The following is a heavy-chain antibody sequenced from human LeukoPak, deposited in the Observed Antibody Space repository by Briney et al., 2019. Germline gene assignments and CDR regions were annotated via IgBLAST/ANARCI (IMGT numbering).Heavy chain of an antibody. CDR2: IYSGGST. Sequence: PGGSLRLSCAASGFTVTNNYMTWVRQAPGKGLEWVSVIYSGGSTYYADSVKGRFTISRDNAKNSLYLQMNSLRAEDTALYYCAKGTDSSGYYDRFDPWGQGTLVTVSS. CDR3: AKGTDSSGYYDRFDP. CDR1: GFTVTNNY. V-gene: IGHV3-53*05. D-gene: IGHD3-22*01. J-gene: IGHJ5*02.